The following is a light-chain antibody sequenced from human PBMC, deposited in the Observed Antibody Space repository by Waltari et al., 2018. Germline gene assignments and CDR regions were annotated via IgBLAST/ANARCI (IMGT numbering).Light chain of an antibody. CDR3: QHYSTYSWT. J-gene: IGKJ1*01. Sequence: IQMTQSPSTLSASVGDRVTMTCRAIQSVSRWLAWYQQKPGKAPKLLIYKTSTLESGVPSRFSGSGSGTEFSLTISSLQPDDFATYYCQHYSTYSWTFGQGTKLEIK. V-gene: IGKV1-5*03. CDR2: KTS. CDR1: QSVSRW.